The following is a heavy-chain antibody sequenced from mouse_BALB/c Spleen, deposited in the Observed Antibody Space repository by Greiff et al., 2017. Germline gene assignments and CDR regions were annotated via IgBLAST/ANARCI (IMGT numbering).Heavy chain of an antibody. CDR3: ASGKAGAWFAY. CDR2: IYPGDGDT. V-gene: IGHV1-80*01. CDR1: GYAFSSYW. J-gene: IGHJ3*01. Sequence: QVQLQQSGAELVRPGSSVKISCKASGYAFSSYWMNWVKQRPGQGLEWIGQIYPGDGDTNYNGKFKGKATLTADKSSSTAYMQLSSLTSEDSAVYFCASGKAGAWFAYWGQGTLVTVS. D-gene: IGHD4-1*01.